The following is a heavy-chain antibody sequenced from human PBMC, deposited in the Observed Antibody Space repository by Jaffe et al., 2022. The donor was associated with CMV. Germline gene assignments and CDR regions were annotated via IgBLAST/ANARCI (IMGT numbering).Heavy chain of an antibody. CDR2: VSSGSSSI. J-gene: IGHJ4*02. CDR1: GFVFSRYT. Sequence: EVQLVESGGGLGRPGGSLRLSCAASGFVFSRYTMNWVRQAPGKGLELVASVSSGSSSIYYTESVKGRFTISRDNSNNSLYLQMDSLGAEDTAVYFCARNGVVGATQAFFFDSWGQGTLVTVSS. V-gene: IGHV3-21*01. CDR3: ARNGVVGATQAFFFDS. D-gene: IGHD1-26*01.